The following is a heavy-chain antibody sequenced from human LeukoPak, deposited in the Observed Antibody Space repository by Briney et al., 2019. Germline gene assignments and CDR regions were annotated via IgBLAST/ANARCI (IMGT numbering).Heavy chain of an antibody. D-gene: IGHD6-13*01. V-gene: IGHV4-59*01. CDR2: IYYSGTS. Sequence: SEIQSLTCTVSGGSIDSNSWTWIRQPPGKGLEWIGYIYYSGTSNYNPSLKSRVTMSVDMSKNQFSLKLSSVTAADTAVYYCARRSSSWKNWFDPWGQGTLVTVSS. CDR3: ARRSSSWKNWFDP. J-gene: IGHJ5*02. CDR1: GGSIDSNS.